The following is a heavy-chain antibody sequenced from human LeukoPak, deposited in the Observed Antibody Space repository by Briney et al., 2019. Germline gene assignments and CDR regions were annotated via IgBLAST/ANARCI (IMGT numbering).Heavy chain of an antibody. CDR3: ARGWNDFWSGYYSPVYYYYYMDV. CDR2: IDPNSGGT. J-gene: IGHJ6*03. V-gene: IGHV1-2*02. Sequence: GASVKVSCKASGYTFTGYYMHWVRQAPGQGLEWMGWIDPNSGGTNYAQKFQGRVTMTRDTSISTAYMELSRLRSDDTAVYYCARGWNDFWSGYYSPVYYYYYMDVWGKGTTVTVSS. CDR1: GYTFTGYY. D-gene: IGHD3-3*01.